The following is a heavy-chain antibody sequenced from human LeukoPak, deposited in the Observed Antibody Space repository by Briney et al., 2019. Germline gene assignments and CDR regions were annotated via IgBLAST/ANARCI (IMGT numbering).Heavy chain of an antibody. CDR1: VGSISSSSYY. CDR2: IYYSGST. J-gene: IGHJ4*02. CDR3: ASRRGSYDSSGYYLETHY. Sequence: PSETLSLTCTVSVGSISSSSYYWGWIRQPPGKGLEWIGSIYYSGSTYYHPTLKSRVTISVDTSKNQSSLKLSSVPAADTAVYYCASRRGSYDSSGYYLETHYWGQGTLVTVSS. V-gene: IGHV4-39*01. D-gene: IGHD3-22*01.